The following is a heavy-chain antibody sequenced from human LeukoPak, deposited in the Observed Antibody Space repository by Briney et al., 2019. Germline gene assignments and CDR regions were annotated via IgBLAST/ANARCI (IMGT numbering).Heavy chain of an antibody. Sequence: SETLSLTCTVSGGSISSYYWSWIRQPPGKGLEWIGYIYYSGSTNYNPSLKSRVTISVDRSKNQFSLKLSSVTAADTAVYYCARVSDSSGPSSFDYWGQGTLVTVSS. CDR3: ARVSDSSGPSSFDY. D-gene: IGHD3-22*01. V-gene: IGHV4-59*12. J-gene: IGHJ4*02. CDR1: GGSISSYY. CDR2: IYYSGST.